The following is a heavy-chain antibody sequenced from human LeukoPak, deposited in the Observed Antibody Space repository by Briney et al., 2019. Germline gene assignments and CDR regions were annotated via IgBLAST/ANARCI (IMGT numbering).Heavy chain of an antibody. CDR3: ARVSGYSYGYSLRYFDY. J-gene: IGHJ4*02. CDR2: IYYSGST. D-gene: IGHD5-18*01. Sequence: SETLSLTCTVSGGSISSGGYYWSWIRQHPGKGLEWIGYIYYSGSTYYNPSLKGRVTISVDTSKNQFSLKLSSVTAADTAVYYCARVSGYSYGYSLRYFDYWGQGTLVTVSS. CDR1: GGSISSGGYY. V-gene: IGHV4-31*03.